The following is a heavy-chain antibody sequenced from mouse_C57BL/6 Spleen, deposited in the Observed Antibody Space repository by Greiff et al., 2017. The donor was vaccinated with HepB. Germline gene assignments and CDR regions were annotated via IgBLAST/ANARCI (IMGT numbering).Heavy chain of an antibody. CDR3: ARSITTVVARAMDY. CDR2: IFPGSGST. Sequence: QVQLKQSGPELVKPGASVKISCKASGYTFTDYYINWVKQRPGQGLEWIGWIFPGSGSTYYNEKFKGKATLTVDKSSSTAYMLLSSLTSEDSAVYFCARSITTVVARAMDYWGQGTSVTVSS. D-gene: IGHD1-1*01. V-gene: IGHV1-75*01. CDR1: GYTFTDYY. J-gene: IGHJ4*01.